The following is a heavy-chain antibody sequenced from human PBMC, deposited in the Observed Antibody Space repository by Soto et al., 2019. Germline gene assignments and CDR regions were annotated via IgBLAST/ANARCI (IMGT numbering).Heavy chain of an antibody. D-gene: IGHD2-15*01. CDR3: ARRYGGTFDY. CDR2: IYYSGST. CDR1: GGSISSSSYY. J-gene: IGHJ4*02. Sequence: PSETLSLTCIVSGGSISSSSYYWGWIRQPPGKGLEWIGYIYYSGSTYYNPSLKSRVTISVDTSKNQFSLKLSSVTAADTAVYYCARRYGGTFDYWGQGTLVTVSS. V-gene: IGHV4-39*07.